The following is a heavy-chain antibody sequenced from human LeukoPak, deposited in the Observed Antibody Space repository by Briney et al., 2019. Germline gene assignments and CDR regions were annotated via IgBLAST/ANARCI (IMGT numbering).Heavy chain of an antibody. D-gene: IGHD2-2*01. J-gene: IGHJ1*01. CDR1: GFTFSSYW. Sequence: GGSLRLSCAASGFTFSSYWMHWVRHAPGKGLVWVSRINSDGSSTSYADSVKGRFTISRDNAKNMLYLQMNSLRAEDTAVYYCARDGRYCSSTSCTNEYFQHWGQGTLVTVSS. V-gene: IGHV3-74*01. CDR3: ARDGRYCSSTSCTNEYFQH. CDR2: INSDGSST.